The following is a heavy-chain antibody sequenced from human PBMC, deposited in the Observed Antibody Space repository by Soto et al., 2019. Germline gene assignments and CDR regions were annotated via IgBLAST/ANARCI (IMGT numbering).Heavy chain of an antibody. CDR2: ISAYNGNT. CDR1: GYTFTSYG. D-gene: IGHD2-15*01. CDR3: ARVYCSGGSCYHLDY. V-gene: IGHV1-18*01. J-gene: IGHJ4*02. Sequence: EASVKVSCKASGYTFTSYGISWVRQAPGQGLEWMGWISAYNGNTNYAQKLQGRVTMTTDTSTSTAYMELRSLRAEDTAVYYCARVYCSGGSCYHLDYWGQGTLVTVSS.